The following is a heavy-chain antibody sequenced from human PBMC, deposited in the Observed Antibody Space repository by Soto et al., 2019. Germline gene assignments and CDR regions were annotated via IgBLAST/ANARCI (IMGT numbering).Heavy chain of an antibody. CDR3: ARAGAHYYGMDV. Sequence: SSETLSLTCTVSGGPISSGGYYWSWIRQHPGKGLEWIGYIYYSGSTYYNPSLKSRVTISVDTSKNQFSLKLSSVTAADTAVYYCARAGAHYYGMDVWGQGTTVTVSS. CDR1: GGPISSGGYY. J-gene: IGHJ6*02. CDR2: IYYSGST. D-gene: IGHD7-27*01. V-gene: IGHV4-31*03.